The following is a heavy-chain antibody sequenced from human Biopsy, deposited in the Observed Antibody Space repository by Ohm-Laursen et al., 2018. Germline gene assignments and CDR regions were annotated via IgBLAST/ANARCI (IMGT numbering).Heavy chain of an antibody. J-gene: IGHJ5*02. V-gene: IGHV4-59*01. D-gene: IGHD3-3*01. Sequence: SETLSLTCSVSGGSIISYYWTWIRQPPGKGLEWIGHVYNGGITNYNPSLKSRVTISTDTSKNQFSLQVNSVTAADTAVYYCARTPRDSFWSGSYKRGLWFDPWGQGTLVIVSS. CDR3: ARTPRDSFWSGSYKRGLWFDP. CDR2: VYNGGIT. CDR1: GGSIISYY.